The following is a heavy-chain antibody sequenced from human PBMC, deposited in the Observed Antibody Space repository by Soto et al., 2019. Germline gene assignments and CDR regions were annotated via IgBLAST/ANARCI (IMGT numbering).Heavy chain of an antibody. V-gene: IGHV4-34*01. CDR1: GGSFSGYY. J-gene: IGHJ2*01. CDR2: INVRGSI. Sequence: QVQIQQWCAGPLRPLETLSLTCGVSGGSFSGYYWAWIRQSPGQGLVWIGEINVRGSINYNPSLRSRVSISVDTSKNHYSLNLRSVTAADTAVYYCARESHDILTGPPWVWYFDLWGRGTLVTVSS. CDR3: ARESHDILTGPPWVWYFDL. D-gene: IGHD3-9*01.